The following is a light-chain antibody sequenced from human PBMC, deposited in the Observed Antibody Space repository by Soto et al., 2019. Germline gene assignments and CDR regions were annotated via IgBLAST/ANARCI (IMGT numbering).Light chain of an antibody. Sequence: EIVMTQSPATLSLSPGERVTLPCRASQTINNTLAWYQRKPGQAPRLLIYDASTRATGVPARFSGSGSGTDFTLTISSLQSEDFAVYYCQHYNYWPYTFGQGTKVDIK. CDR3: QHYNYWPYT. J-gene: IGKJ2*01. CDR1: QTINNT. V-gene: IGKV3-15*01. CDR2: DAS.